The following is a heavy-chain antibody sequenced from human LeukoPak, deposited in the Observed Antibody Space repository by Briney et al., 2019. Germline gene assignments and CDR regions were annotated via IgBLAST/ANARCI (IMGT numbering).Heavy chain of an antibody. Sequence: PGGSLRLSCAASGFTFSTYAMHWVRQAPGKGLEYVSAISSNGGSTFYANSVKGRFTISRDNSKNTLSLQMGSLRAEDMAVYYCARGKYDFWSGYYPLYYWGQGTLVTVSS. CDR2: ISSNGGST. CDR1: GFTFSTYA. D-gene: IGHD3-3*01. V-gene: IGHV3-64*01. J-gene: IGHJ4*02. CDR3: ARGKYDFWSGYYPLYY.